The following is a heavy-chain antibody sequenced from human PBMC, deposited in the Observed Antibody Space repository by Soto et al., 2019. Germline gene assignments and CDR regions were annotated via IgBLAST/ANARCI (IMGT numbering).Heavy chain of an antibody. Sequence: EVQLVESGGGLVKPGGSLRLSCAASGFTFSNAWMSWVRQAPVKGLEWVGRIKSKTDGGTTDYAAPVKGRFTISRDDSKNTLYLQMNSLKTEDTAVYYCTTGYGSGEIDYWGQGTLVTVSS. CDR3: TTGYGSGEIDY. J-gene: IGHJ4*02. D-gene: IGHD3-10*01. CDR2: IKSKTDGGTT. V-gene: IGHV3-15*01. CDR1: GFTFSNAW.